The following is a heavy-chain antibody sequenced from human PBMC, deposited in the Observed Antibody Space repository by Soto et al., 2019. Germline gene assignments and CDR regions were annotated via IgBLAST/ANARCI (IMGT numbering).Heavy chain of an antibody. V-gene: IGHV5-10-1*01. CDR3: ARQIYDSDKRPNFQYYFDS. Sequence: GESLKISCKGSGYSFAGYWITWVRQKPGKGLEWMGRIDPSDSQTYYSPSFRGHVTISVTKSITTVFLQWSSLGASDTAMYYCARQIYDSDKRPNFQYYFDSWGQGTPVTVYS. D-gene: IGHD3-22*01. J-gene: IGHJ4*02. CDR1: GYSFAGYW. CDR2: IDPSDSQT.